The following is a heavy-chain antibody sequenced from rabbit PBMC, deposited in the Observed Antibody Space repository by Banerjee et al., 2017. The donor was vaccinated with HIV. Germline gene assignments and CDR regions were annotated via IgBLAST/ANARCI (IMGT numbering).Heavy chain of an antibody. CDR2: IDAGDGST. CDR3: TREGDL. J-gene: IGHJ6*01. Sequence: QEQLEESGGGLVQPEGSLTLTCKASGFDFISSYCMCWVRQAPGKGPEWIARIDAGDGSTDYASWVNGRFTISKTSSTTVTLQMTSLTAADTATYFCTREGDLWGPGTLVTVS. V-gene: IGHV1S45*01. CDR1: GFDFISSYC.